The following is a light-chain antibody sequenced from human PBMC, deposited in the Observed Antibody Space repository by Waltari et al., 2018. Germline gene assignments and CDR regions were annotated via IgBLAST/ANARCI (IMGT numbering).Light chain of an antibody. V-gene: IGKV1-9*01. J-gene: IGKJ1*01. Sequence: DIQLTQSPSFLSASVGDRVTITCRASQDISRYLAWCQQKPGNAPQFLLYAASTLQSGVPARFSGSGSGTEFTITISSLQPEDFATSYCQQPYFYPRTFGQGTKVDIK. CDR2: AAS. CDR3: QQPYFYPRT. CDR1: QDISRY.